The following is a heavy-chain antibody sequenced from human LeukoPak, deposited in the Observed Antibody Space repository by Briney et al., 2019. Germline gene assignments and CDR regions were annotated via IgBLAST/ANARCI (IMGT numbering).Heavy chain of an antibody. J-gene: IGHJ4*02. D-gene: IGHD1-26*01. CDR3: ARIGSYYDIDY. Sequence: ASVKVSCKASGGTFSSYAISWVRQAPGQGLEWMGRIIPILGIANYAQKFQGRVTITAGKSTSTAYMELSSLRSEDTAVYYCARIGSYYDIDYWGQGTLVTVSS. V-gene: IGHV1-69*04. CDR2: IIPILGIA. CDR1: GGTFSSYA.